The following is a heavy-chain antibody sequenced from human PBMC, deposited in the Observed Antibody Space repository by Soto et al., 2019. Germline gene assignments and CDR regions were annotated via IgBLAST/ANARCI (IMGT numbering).Heavy chain of an antibody. J-gene: IGHJ6*02. CDR3: VRWLQWDDYYYGMAV. D-gene: IGHD5-12*01. CDR2: ISSSSSTI. V-gene: IGHV3-48*01. CDR1: GFTFSSYS. Sequence: EVQLVESGGGLVQPGGSLRLSCAVSGFTFSSYSMNWVRQAPGKGLEWVSYISSSSSTIYYADSVKGRFTISRDNAKNSLNLQMNTLRAENTAVYYFVRWLQWDDYYYGMAVWGQGTTVTVSS.